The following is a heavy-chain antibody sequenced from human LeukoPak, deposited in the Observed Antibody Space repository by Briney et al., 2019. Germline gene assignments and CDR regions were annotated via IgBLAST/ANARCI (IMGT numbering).Heavy chain of an antibody. CDR1: GFTFGDYA. D-gene: IGHD2-15*01. CDR3: ARDSAFYCSDSKCYWGFDL. Sequence: GGSLRLSCTASGFTFGDYAVSWVRQAPGKGLEWVANMKQDGSNTYYVDSVKGRFTISRDNAKNSLSLQMSSLRVEDTAVYYCARDSAFYCSDSKCYWGFDLWGQGTMVTVSS. J-gene: IGHJ3*01. CDR2: MKQDGSNT. V-gene: IGHV3-7*01.